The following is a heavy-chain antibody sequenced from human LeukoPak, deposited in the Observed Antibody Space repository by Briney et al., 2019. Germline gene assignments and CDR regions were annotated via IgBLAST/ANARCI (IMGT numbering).Heavy chain of an antibody. D-gene: IGHD5-12*01. Sequence: SETLSLTCTVSGGSISSYYWSWIRQPPGKGLEWIGYIYYSGSTNYNPSLKSRVTISVDTSKNQFSLKLSSVTAADTAVYYCARDSYDSIDYWGQGTLVTVSS. CDR3: ARDSYDSIDY. CDR1: GGSISSYY. V-gene: IGHV4-59*01. J-gene: IGHJ4*02. CDR2: IYYSGST.